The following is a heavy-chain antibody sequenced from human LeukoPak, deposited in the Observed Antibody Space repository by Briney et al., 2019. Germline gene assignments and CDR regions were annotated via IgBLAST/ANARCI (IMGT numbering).Heavy chain of an antibody. Sequence: PSETLSLTCTVSGGSISGYYWSWIRQPPGKGLEWIGYIYYSGSTNYNPSLKSRVTISVDTSKNQFSLKLSSVTAADTAVYYCARVHSSGAWSYYYYMDVWGKGTTVTVSS. CDR2: IYYSGST. CDR3: ARVHSSGAWSYYYYMDV. CDR1: GGSISGYY. V-gene: IGHV4-59*01. J-gene: IGHJ6*03. D-gene: IGHD3-22*01.